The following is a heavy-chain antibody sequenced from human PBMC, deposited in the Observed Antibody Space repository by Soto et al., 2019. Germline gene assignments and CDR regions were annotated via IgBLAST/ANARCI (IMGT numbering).Heavy chain of an antibody. J-gene: IGHJ5*02. CDR1: GFTFSSYI. V-gene: IGHV3-21*06. CDR2: ISSSSSYI. Sequence: PGGSLRLSCAASGFTFSSYIMNWVRQAPGKGLEWVSSISSSSSYIYYADSVKGRFTISRDNTKNTLYLQMNTVNVEDTCMYYFTNGVQGRSGTQYWFSPWGQGTLVTVSS. CDR3: TNGVQGRSGTQYWFSP. D-gene: IGHD3-10*01.